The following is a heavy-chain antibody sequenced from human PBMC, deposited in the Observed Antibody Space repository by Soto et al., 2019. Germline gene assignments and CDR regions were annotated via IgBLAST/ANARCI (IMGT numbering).Heavy chain of an antibody. CDR1: GFTFSSYA. Sequence: GGSLRLSCAASGFTFSSYAMHWVRQAPGKGLEWVAVISYDGSNKYYADSVKGRFTVSRDNSKNTLYLQMNSLRAEDTAVYYCASFSTNSSSSLYYYYGMDVWGQGTTVTVS. D-gene: IGHD6-6*01. CDR2: ISYDGSNK. CDR3: ASFSTNSSSSLYYYYGMDV. J-gene: IGHJ6*02. V-gene: IGHV3-30*14.